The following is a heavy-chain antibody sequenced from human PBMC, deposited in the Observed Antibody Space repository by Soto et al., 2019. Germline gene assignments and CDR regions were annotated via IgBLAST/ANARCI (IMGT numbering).Heavy chain of an antibody. D-gene: IGHD6-6*01. CDR3: AREAASSSSYYYYGMDV. V-gene: IGHV4-59*01. J-gene: IGHJ6*02. CDR2: IYYSGST. Sequence: SETLSLTCTVSGGSISSYYWSWIRQPPGKGLEWIGYIYYSGSTNYNPSLKSRVTISVDTSKNQFSLKLSSVTAADTAVYYCAREAASSSSYYYYGMDVWGQGTTVTVSS. CDR1: GGSISSYY.